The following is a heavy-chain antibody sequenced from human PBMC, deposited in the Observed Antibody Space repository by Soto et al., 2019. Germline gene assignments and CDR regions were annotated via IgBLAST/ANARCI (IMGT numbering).Heavy chain of an antibody. CDR2: IIPLFGTT. CDR3: ARHGTVAVTTSHFDY. J-gene: IGHJ4*02. Sequence: QVQLVQSGAEVKKPGSSVKVSCKASGGTFSRNAINWVRQAPGQGLEWMGGIIPLFGTTNYAQNFQGRVTITTDEPMHTSYMERSSLRSEDTAVYYTARHGTVAVTTSHFDYWGQGTLVSVSS. D-gene: IGHD4-17*01. CDR1: GGTFSRNA. V-gene: IGHV1-69*05.